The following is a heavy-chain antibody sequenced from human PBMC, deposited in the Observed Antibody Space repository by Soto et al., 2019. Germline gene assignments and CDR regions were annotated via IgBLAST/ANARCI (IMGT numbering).Heavy chain of an antibody. CDR1: GGSISSGGYS. Sequence: PSETLSLTCTVSGGSISSGGYSCSWIRRPPGKGPEWIGYIYYSGSTYYNPSLKSRVTISVDTSKNQFSLKLSSVTAADTAVYYCARQGFTMVRGVIYYGMDVWGQGTTVTVSS. J-gene: IGHJ6*02. CDR2: IYYSGST. D-gene: IGHD3-10*01. CDR3: ARQGFTMVRGVIYYGMDV. V-gene: IGHV4-30-2*01.